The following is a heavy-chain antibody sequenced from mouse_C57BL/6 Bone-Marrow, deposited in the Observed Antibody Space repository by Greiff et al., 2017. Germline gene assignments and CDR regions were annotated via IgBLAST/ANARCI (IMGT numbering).Heavy chain of an antibody. V-gene: IGHV5-6*01. CDR3: ARHYGNSAWFAY. CDR2: ISSGGSYT. Sequence: DVHLVESGGDLVKPGGSLKLSCAASGFTFSSYGMSWVRQTPDKRLEWVATISSGGSYTYYPDSVKGRFTISRDNAKNTLYLQMSSLKSEDTAMYYCARHYGNSAWFAYWGQGTLVTVSA. J-gene: IGHJ3*01. CDR1: GFTFSSYG. D-gene: IGHD2-1*01.